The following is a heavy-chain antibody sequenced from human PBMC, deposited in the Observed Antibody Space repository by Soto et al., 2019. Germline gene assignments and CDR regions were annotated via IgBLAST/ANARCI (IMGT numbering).Heavy chain of an antibody. J-gene: IGHJ4*02. Sequence: GGTLRLSCAASGFSLRTRGLTWVRQDPGTGLEWLSSITNTGLTTHYADSVKGRFIISRENSRNTLHLQMNKLIVDDTAISYCAKGFDYGDTKHIGRWGQGTLVTVSS. CDR3: AKGFDYGDTKHIGR. CDR1: GFSLRTRG. V-gene: IGHV3-23*01. D-gene: IGHD4-17*01. CDR2: ITNTGLTT.